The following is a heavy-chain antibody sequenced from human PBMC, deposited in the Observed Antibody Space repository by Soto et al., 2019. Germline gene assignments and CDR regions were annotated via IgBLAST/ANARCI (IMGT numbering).Heavy chain of an antibody. D-gene: IGHD4-17*01. Sequence: PGGSLRLSCVASGFTFNSYWMHWVRQLPGKGLMWVSRINSDGSIIDYADSVKGRFTISRDNAKNTLYLQMHSLRAEDTGVYHCVRLPVNTITSLDYWGQGTLVTVSS. V-gene: IGHV3-74*01. CDR3: VRLPVNTITSLDY. CDR2: INSDGSII. CDR1: GFTFNSYW. J-gene: IGHJ4*02.